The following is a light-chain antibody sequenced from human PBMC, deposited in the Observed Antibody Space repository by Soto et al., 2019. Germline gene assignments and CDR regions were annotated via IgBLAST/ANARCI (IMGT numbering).Light chain of an antibody. Sequence: DIALTQTPLSSPVTLGQPASISCRSIQSLVHNDQTTHLSWLQQRPGQPPRLRIFKISKRFSGVPDRFIGSWAGTDFTLKISRVEAEDVGVYYCMQATHFPLTFGGGTKVDIK. V-gene: IGKV2-24*01. CDR3: MQATHFPLT. CDR1: QSLVHNDQTTH. CDR2: KIS. J-gene: IGKJ4*01.